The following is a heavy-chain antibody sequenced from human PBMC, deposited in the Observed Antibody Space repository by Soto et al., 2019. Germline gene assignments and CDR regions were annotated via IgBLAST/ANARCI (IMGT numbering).Heavy chain of an antibody. J-gene: IGHJ6*02. CDR1: GFTFSNAW. Sequence: EVQLVESGGGLVKPGGSLRLSCAASGFTFSNAWMNWVRQAPGKGLEWVGRIKGKTDGGTTDYAGPVKGRFTISRDDSKNTQYLQMNSLKTKVTAVYYCNTDPNNWNYGWDYYYGMDVWGQGTPVTVSS. V-gene: IGHV3-15*07. D-gene: IGHD1-7*01. CDR2: IKGKTDGGTT. CDR3: NTDPNNWNYGWDYYYGMDV.